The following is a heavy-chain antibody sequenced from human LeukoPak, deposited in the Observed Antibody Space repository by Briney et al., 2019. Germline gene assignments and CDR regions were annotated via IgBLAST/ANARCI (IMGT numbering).Heavy chain of an antibody. D-gene: IGHD4-23*01. CDR2: IIPIFGTA. Sequence: SVKVSCKASGGTFSSYAINWVRQAPGQGLEWMGGIIPIFGTAHYSQKFQGRVTITAVDSMNTAYMELSSLRSDDTAVYYCARGWLAETTVVTPYNYWGQGTLVTVSS. CDR3: ARGWLAETTVVTPYNY. V-gene: IGHV1-69*13. CDR1: GGTFSSYA. J-gene: IGHJ4*02.